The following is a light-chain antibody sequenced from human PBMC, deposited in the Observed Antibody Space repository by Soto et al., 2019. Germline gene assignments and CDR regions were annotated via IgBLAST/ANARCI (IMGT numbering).Light chain of an antibody. V-gene: IGLV2-14*01. Sequence: QSVLTQPASVSGSPGQSITISCTGTSSDIGGYNYVSWYQQHPGKAPKLMIYDVSNRPSGVSNRFSGSKSGNTASLTISGLQAEDEADYYCSSQGVSSTLDFGGGTKVTVL. CDR3: SSQGVSSTLD. CDR1: SSDIGGYNY. J-gene: IGLJ2*01. CDR2: DVS.